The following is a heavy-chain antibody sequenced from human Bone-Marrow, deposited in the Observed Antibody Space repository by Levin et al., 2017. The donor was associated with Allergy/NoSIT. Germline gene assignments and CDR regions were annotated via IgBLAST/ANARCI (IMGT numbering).Heavy chain of an antibody. V-gene: IGHV4-34*01. D-gene: IGHD1-26*01. CDR2: INHSGST. J-gene: IGHJ6*02. CDR1: GGSFSGYY. Sequence: TSETLSLTCAVYGGSFSGYYWSWIRQPPGKGLEWIGEINHSGSTNYNPSLKSRVTISVDTSKNQFSLKLSSVTAADTAVYYCARGGLRVGATHYYYYGMDGWGQGTTVTVSS. CDR3: ARGGLRVGATHYYYYGMDG.